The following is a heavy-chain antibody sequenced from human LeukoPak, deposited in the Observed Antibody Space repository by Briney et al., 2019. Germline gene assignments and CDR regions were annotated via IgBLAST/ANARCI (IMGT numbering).Heavy chain of an antibody. Sequence: PGGSLRLSWTASGFTFSGAWMTWVRQAPGKGLEWVANIREDGTEKNYVDSVKGRFTISRDNAKNSLFLQMSNLRDDDTAIYYCARHVGISFWGQGTLVTVSS. CDR1: GFTFSGAW. V-gene: IGHV3-7*01. CDR3: ARHVGISF. D-gene: IGHD7-27*01. CDR2: IREDGTEK. J-gene: IGHJ4*02.